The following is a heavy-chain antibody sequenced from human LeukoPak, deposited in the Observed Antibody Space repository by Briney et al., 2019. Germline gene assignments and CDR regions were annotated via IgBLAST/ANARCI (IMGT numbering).Heavy chain of an antibody. D-gene: IGHD1-26*01. Sequence: SVKVSCKASGGTFSSYAISWVRQAPGQGLEWMGGIIPIFGTANYAQKFQGRVTITADKSTSTAYMELSSLRSEDTAVYYCARGGSGSYFSAFDYWGQGTLVTVSS. V-gene: IGHV1-69*06. J-gene: IGHJ4*02. CDR2: IIPIFGTA. CDR1: GGTFSSYA. CDR3: ARGGSGSYFSAFDY.